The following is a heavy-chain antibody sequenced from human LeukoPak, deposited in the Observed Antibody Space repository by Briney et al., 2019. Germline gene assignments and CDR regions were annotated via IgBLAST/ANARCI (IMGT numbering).Heavy chain of an antibody. J-gene: IGHJ4*02. D-gene: IGHD3-22*01. CDR3: AKTVADSGWNYFDY. CDR1: GFTFSSYT. V-gene: IGHV3-23*01. Sequence: PGGSLRLSCAASGFTFSSYTMSWVRQTPGKGLEWVSAISGSGGRTYFADSVKGRFTISRDNSKSTLYLQMSILGAEDTAVYYCAKTVADSGWNYFDYWGQGTLVTVSS. CDR2: ISGSGGRT.